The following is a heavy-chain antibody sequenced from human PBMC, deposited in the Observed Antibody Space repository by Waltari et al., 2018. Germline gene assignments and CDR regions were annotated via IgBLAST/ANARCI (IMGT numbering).Heavy chain of an antibody. D-gene: IGHD2-2*01. CDR1: GYTFTGYY. CDR3: ATGIVVVPAANRGYAFDI. Sequence: QVQLVQSGAEVKKPGASVKVSCKASGYTFTGYYMHRVRQAPGQGLEWMGWINPNSGGTIYAQNFQGRVTMTRDTSISTAYMELSRLRSDDTALYYCATGIVVVPAANRGYAFDIWGQGTMVTVSS. CDR2: INPNSGGT. V-gene: IGHV1-2*02. J-gene: IGHJ3*02.